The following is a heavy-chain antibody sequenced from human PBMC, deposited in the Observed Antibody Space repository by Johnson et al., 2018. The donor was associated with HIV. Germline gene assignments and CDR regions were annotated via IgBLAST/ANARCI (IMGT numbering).Heavy chain of an antibody. CDR1: GFTFSSYW. D-gene: IGHD1-14*01. Sequence: VQLVESGGGLVQPGGSLRLSCAASGFTFSSYWMSWVRQTAGKGLEWVSGIGISGNTNYPGSVKGRFTISRENVKNFVYLQMNSLTAGDTAVYYCVREHRADESVDLWGQGTMVTVSS. V-gene: IGHV3-13*01. J-gene: IGHJ3*01. CDR3: VREHRADESVDL. CDR2: IGISGNT.